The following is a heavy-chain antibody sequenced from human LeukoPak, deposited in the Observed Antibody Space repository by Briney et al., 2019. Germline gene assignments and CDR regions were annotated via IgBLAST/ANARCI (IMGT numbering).Heavy chain of an antibody. D-gene: IGHD6-13*01. CDR3: ARDPPRIAAVGTKAFDI. Sequence: GGSLRLSCAASGFTFSDYYMSWIRQAPGKGLEWVSYISSSVSTIYYAGSVKGRFTISRDNAKNSLYLQMNSLRAEDTAVYYCARDPPRIAAVGTKAFDIWGQGTMVTVSS. CDR1: GFTFSDYY. J-gene: IGHJ3*02. CDR2: ISSSVSTI. V-gene: IGHV3-11*04.